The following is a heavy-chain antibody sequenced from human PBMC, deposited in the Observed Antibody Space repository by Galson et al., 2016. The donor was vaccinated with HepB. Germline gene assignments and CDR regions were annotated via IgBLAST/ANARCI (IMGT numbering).Heavy chain of an antibody. J-gene: IGHJ3*01. CDR2: IDWDNNE. V-gene: IGHV2-70*11. CDR3: ARTPRYCRGDGCDGFDL. D-gene: IGHD2-15*01. CDR1: GFSLRTNGMC. Sequence: PALVKPTQTLTLTCTFSGFSLRTNGMCVSWIRQPPGKALEWLARIDWDNNEYRSPSLRTRLPISKDTTKNQVVLTMTNLDPEDTATYYCARTPRYCRGDGCDGFDLWGQGTMVTVSS.